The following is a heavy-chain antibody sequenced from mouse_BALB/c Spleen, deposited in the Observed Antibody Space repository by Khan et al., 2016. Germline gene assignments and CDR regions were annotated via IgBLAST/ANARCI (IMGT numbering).Heavy chain of an antibody. CDR1: GFTFSVFG. D-gene: IGHD2-14*01. CDR2: ISGGGSTI. V-gene: IGHV5-17*02. J-gene: IGHJ4*01. CDR3: ARLSTYAMDY. Sequence: EVELVESGGGLVQPGGSRKLSCAASGFTFSVFGIHWVRQAPEKGLEWVAYISGGGSTIYYADTVKGRFTISRDNTKNTLFLQMTSLRSEDTAVYYCARLSTYAMDYWGQGTSVTVSS.